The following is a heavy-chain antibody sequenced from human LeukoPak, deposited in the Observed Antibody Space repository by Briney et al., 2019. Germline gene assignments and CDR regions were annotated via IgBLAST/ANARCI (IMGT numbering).Heavy chain of an antibody. CDR1: GGSISSGSYY. Sequence: SETLSLTCTVSGGSISSGSYYWSWIRQPAGKGLEWIGRIYTSGSTNYNPSLKSRVTISVDTSKNQFSLKLSSVTAADTAVYYCAREKIADSSKDYWGRGTLVTVSS. CDR3: AREKIADSSKDY. CDR2: IYTSGST. V-gene: IGHV4-61*02. D-gene: IGHD3-22*01. J-gene: IGHJ4*02.